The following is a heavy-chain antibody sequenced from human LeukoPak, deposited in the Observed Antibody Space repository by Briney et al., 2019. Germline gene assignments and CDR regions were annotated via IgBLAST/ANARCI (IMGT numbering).Heavy chain of an antibody. V-gene: IGHV3-30*18. D-gene: IGHD1-26*01. Sequence: GGSLRLSCAASGFTFSSYGMHWVRQAPGKGLEWVAVISYDGSNKYYADSVKGRFTISRDNSKNTLYLQMNSLRAEDTAVYYCAKALGGYYGMDVWGQGTTVTVSS. CDR1: GFTFSSYG. CDR3: AKALGGYYGMDV. J-gene: IGHJ6*02. CDR2: ISYDGSNK.